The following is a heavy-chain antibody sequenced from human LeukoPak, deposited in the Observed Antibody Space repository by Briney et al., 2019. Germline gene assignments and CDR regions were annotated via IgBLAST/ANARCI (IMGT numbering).Heavy chain of an antibody. CDR1: RFTFSSYA. Sequence: GGSLRLSCAASRFTFSSYAMSWVRQAPGKGLEWVPTVSGSGDSTDYADSVKGRFTISRDNSKNTLYLQINSLRAEDTALYYCAKLVRDYDFWSGSYRAQWFDPWGQGTLVTVSS. CDR2: VSGSGDST. J-gene: IGHJ5*02. D-gene: IGHD3-3*01. V-gene: IGHV3-23*01. CDR3: AKLVRDYDFWSGSYRAQWFDP.